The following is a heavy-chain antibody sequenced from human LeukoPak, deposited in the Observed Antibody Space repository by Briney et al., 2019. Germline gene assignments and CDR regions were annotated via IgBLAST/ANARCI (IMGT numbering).Heavy chain of an antibody. CDR2: IYSGGTI. D-gene: IGHD3-22*01. Sequence: GGSLRLSCAASGFSVRTNYMSWVRQAPGKWLEWVSVIYSGGTIRYADSVKGRFNISRDNSRDTLHLQMNSLRVDDTAVYYCVRAVHHLFYSDSSGYYGDAFDVWGQGTVVTVSS. CDR3: VRAVHHLFYSDSSGYYGDAFDV. J-gene: IGHJ3*01. CDR1: GFSVRTNY. V-gene: IGHV3-53*01.